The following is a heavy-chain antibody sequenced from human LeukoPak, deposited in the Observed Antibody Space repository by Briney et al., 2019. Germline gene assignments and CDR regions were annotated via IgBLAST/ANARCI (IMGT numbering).Heavy chain of an antibody. Sequence: PGGSLRLSCAASGFTFSSYSMNWVRQAPGKGLEWVSYISSSSSTIYYADSVTGRFTISRDNSKDTLFLQMHSLRPGDTAVYYCVREDTPATANYWGQGTLVTISS. J-gene: IGHJ4*02. CDR2: ISSSSSTI. V-gene: IGHV3-48*01. D-gene: IGHD2-21*02. CDR3: VREDTPATANY. CDR1: GFTFSSYS.